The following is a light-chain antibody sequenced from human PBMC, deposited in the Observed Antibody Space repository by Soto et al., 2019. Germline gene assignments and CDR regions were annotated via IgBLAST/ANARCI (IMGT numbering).Light chain of an antibody. V-gene: IGKV1-5*03. CDR2: KAS. J-gene: IGKJ1*01. Sequence: DIQMTQSPSTLSASVGDRVTITCRASQSISSWLAWYQQKPGKAPKLLIYKASSLESGVPSRFSGSGSGTEFSLTKSSLQPDDFATYCCKQSWTVGQGTQVEIK. CDR3: KQSWT. CDR1: QSISSW.